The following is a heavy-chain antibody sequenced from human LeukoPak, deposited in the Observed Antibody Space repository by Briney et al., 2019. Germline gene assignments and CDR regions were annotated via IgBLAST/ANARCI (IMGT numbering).Heavy chain of an antibody. V-gene: IGHV3-21*01. Sequence: NPGGPLRLSCAASGFTFSDYSMNWVRQAPGKGLEWVSSISRRSRHVYYADSVKGRFTISRDNSKNTLYLQMNSLRAEDTAVYYCANSPTYGSGSYYLDWGQGTLVTVSS. J-gene: IGHJ4*02. CDR3: ANSPTYGSGSYYLD. CDR2: ISRRSRHV. CDR1: GFTFSDYS. D-gene: IGHD3-10*01.